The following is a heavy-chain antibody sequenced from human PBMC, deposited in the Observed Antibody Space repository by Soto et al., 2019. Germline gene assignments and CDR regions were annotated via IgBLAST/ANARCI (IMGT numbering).Heavy chain of an antibody. J-gene: IGHJ5*02. CDR2: IIPIFGTA. V-gene: IGHV1-69*01. CDR1: GGTFSSYA. CDR3: ARSHYYDSSDYYWFDP. Sequence: QVQLVQSGAEVKKPGSSVKVSCKASGGTFSSYAISWVRQAPGQGLEWMGGIIPIFGTANYAQKFQGRVTIHADESTSTAYMELSSLRSEDTAVYYCARSHYYDSSDYYWFDPWGQGTLVTVSS. D-gene: IGHD3-22*01.